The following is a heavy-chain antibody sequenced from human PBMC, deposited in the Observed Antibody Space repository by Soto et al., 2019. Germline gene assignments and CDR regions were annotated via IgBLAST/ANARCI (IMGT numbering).Heavy chain of an antibody. CDR1: GFSFSSYA. Sequence: PGGSLRLSCAASGFSFSSYAMSWVRQAPGKGLEWVSAISVSGGSTYYADSVKGRFTISRDNSKNTLYLRVNSLRAEDTAVYYCAKLFLEAAEAMLGMEVWGQGNTVNVSS. CDR3: AKLFLEAAEAMLGMEV. CDR2: ISVSGGST. V-gene: IGHV3-23*01. D-gene: IGHD6-13*01. J-gene: IGHJ6*01.